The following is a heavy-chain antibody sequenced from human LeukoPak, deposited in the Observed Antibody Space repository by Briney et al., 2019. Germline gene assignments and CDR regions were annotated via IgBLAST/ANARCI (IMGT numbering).Heavy chain of an antibody. J-gene: IGHJ4*02. CDR1: GFTFSNAW. Sequence: SGGSLRLSCAASGFTFSNAWMSWVRQAPGRGLEWVGRIKSKTDGGTTDYAAPVKGRFTISRDDSKNTLYLQMNSLKTEDTAVYYCTTGGGVGARPYWGQGTLVTVSS. CDR3: TTGGGVGARPY. V-gene: IGHV3-15*01. D-gene: IGHD1-26*01. CDR2: IKSKTDGGTT.